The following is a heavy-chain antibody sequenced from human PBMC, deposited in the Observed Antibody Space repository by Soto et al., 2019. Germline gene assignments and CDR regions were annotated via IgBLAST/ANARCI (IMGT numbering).Heavy chain of an antibody. J-gene: IGHJ6*02. V-gene: IGHV1-58*01. Sequence: QMQLVQSGPEVKKPGTSVKVSCKASGFTFTSSAVQWVRQARGQRLEWIGWIVVGSGNTNYAQKFQERVTITRDMSTSTAYMELSSLRSEDTAVYYCAAVDYGDYVSYYYYGMDVWGQGTTVTVSS. CDR1: GFTFTSSA. CDR2: IVVGSGNT. D-gene: IGHD4-17*01. CDR3: AAVDYGDYVSYYYYGMDV.